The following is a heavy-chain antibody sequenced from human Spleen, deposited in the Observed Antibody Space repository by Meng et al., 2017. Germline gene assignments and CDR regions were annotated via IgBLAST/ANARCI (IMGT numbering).Heavy chain of an antibody. Sequence: SETLSLTCTVSGDSISSSTYYWGWIRQPPGKGLEWIGSIYYTGSTYYNPSLKSRVTISVDTSKTQFSLKLSSVTGADTAVYYCAGRPEGYYYDSGSYVTFDYWGQGTLVTVSS. CDR3: AGRPEGYYYDSGSYVTFDY. CDR1: GDSISSSTYY. CDR2: IYYTGST. D-gene: IGHD3-10*01. V-gene: IGHV4-39*07. J-gene: IGHJ4*02.